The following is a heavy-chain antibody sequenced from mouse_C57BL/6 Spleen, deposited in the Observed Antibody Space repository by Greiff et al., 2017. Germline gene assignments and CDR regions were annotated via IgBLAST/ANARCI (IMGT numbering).Heavy chain of an antibody. J-gene: IGHJ4*01. Sequence: EVKVVESGGGLVKPGGSLKLSCAASGFTFSDYGMHWVRQAPEKGLEWVAYISSGSSTIYYADTVKGRFTISRDNAKNTLFLQMTSLRSEDTAMYYCARDFITTVVAPMDYWGQGTSVTVSS. CDR3: ARDFITTVVAPMDY. CDR2: ISSGSSTI. D-gene: IGHD1-1*01. V-gene: IGHV5-17*01. CDR1: GFTFSDYG.